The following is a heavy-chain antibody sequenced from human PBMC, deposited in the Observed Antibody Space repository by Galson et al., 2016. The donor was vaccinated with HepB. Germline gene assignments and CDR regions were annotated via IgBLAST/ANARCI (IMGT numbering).Heavy chain of an antibody. D-gene: IGHD6-19*01. CDR3: AKPFTSGWLTSFDH. CDR2: ISGSGGST. CDR1: GFTFSSYA. Sequence: SLRLSCAASGFTFSSYAMSWVRQAPGKGLEWVSGISGSGGSTDYGDSVKGRFTISRDNSKNTLYLEMSSLRVDDSGIYYCAKPFTSGWLTSFDHWGQGTLVTVSS. J-gene: IGHJ4*02. V-gene: IGHV3-23*01.